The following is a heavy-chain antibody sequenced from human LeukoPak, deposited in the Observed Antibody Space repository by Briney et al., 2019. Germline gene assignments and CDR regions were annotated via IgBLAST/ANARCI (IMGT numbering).Heavy chain of an antibody. CDR2: INHSGST. CDR3: ARRPGTTIFGVVISSWFDP. Sequence: SETLSLTCAVYGGSFSGYYWSWIRQPPGKGLEWIGEINHSGSTNYNPSLKSRVTISVDTSKNQFSLKLSSVTAADTAVYYCARRPGTTIFGVVISSWFDPWGQGTLVTVSS. CDR1: GGSFSGYY. D-gene: IGHD3-3*01. J-gene: IGHJ5*02. V-gene: IGHV4-34*01.